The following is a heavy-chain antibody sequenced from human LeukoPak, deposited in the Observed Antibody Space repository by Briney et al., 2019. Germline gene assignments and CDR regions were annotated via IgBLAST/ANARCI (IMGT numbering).Heavy chain of an antibody. CDR2: TSYRSKWYN. Sequence: PSQTLSLTCAISGDSVSTNSVAWNWIRQSPSRGLEWLRRTSYRSKWYNDYAVSVKSRITITPDTSKNQFSLQLNSVTPEDTAVYYCAREAEITRFDYWGQGTLVTVSS. CDR3: AREAEITRFDY. J-gene: IGHJ4*02. CDR1: GDSVSTNSVA. V-gene: IGHV6-1*01. D-gene: IGHD5-24*01.